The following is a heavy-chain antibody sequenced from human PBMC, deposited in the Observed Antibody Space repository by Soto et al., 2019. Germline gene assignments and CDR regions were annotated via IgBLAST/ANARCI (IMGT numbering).Heavy chain of an antibody. CDR2: IYYSGST. D-gene: IGHD3-10*01. Sequence: SETLSLTCTVSGGSISSYYWSWIRQPPGKGLEWIGYIYYSGSTNYNPSLKSRVTISVDTSKNQFSLKLSSVTAADTAVYYCARDDPMVRGVIPHNPENNYYYYYMDVWGKGTTVTVSS. V-gene: IGHV4-59*01. CDR1: GGSISSYY. J-gene: IGHJ6*03. CDR3: ARDDPMVRGVIPHNPENNYYYYYMDV.